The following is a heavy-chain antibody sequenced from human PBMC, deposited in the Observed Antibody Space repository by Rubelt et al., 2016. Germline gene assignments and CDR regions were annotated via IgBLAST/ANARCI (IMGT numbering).Heavy chain of an antibody. CDR2: LITIFGPA. D-gene: IGHD3-10*01. J-gene: IGHJ6*02. CDR3: ARDTVAGDNYYGMDV. CDR1: VGTFSSYA. V-gene: IGHV1-69*01. Sequence: VQLLQSGAEVKKPGSSVKVSCNASVGTFSSYAISWVRQAPGQGLECIGGLITIFGPANYAQKFQGRVTSTADESTSTAYMGLSSLRAEDTAVYYCARDTVAGDNYYGMDVWGQGTTVTVSS.